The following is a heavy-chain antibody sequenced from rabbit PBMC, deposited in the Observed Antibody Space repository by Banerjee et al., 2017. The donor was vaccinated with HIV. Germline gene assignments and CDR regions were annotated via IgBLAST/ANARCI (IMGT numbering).Heavy chain of an antibody. Sequence: QSLEESGGDLVQPEGFLALTCKASGFTISSSNYICWVRQAPGKGLEWNGCIFAGSGSTWYASWAKGRFPISKTSSTTVTLQMTSLTAADTATYFCARSTSGYDIGDLWGPGTLVTVS. D-gene: IGHD1-1*01. J-gene: IGHJ4*01. CDR1: GFTISSSNY. CDR3: ARSTSGYDIGDL. CDR2: IFAGSGST. V-gene: IGHV1S40*01.